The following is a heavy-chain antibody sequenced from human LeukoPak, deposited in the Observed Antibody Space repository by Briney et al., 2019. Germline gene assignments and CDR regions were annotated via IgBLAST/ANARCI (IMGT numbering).Heavy chain of an antibody. CDR2: INHSGST. CDR1: GFTFSDYY. D-gene: IGHD1-1*01. J-gene: IGHJ6*02. Sequence: GSLRLSCAASGFTFSDYYMSWIRQPPGKGLEWIGEINHSGSTNYNPSLKSRVTISVDTSKNQFSLKLSSVTAADTAVYYCARGNWAQTYYYYGMDVWGQGTTVTVSS. CDR3: ARGNWAQTYYYYGMDV. V-gene: IGHV4-34*01.